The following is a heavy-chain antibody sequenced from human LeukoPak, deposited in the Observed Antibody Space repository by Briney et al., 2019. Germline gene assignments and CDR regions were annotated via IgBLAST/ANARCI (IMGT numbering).Heavy chain of an antibody. Sequence: SQTLSLTCTVSGGSISSGSYYWSRIRQPAGKGLEWIGRIYTSGSTNYNPSLKSRVTISVDTSKNQFSLKLSSVTAADTAVYYCARDRAWYGESDYWGQGTLVTVSS. CDR1: GGSISSGSYY. J-gene: IGHJ4*02. D-gene: IGHD4-17*01. CDR2: IYTSGST. CDR3: ARDRAWYGESDY. V-gene: IGHV4-61*02.